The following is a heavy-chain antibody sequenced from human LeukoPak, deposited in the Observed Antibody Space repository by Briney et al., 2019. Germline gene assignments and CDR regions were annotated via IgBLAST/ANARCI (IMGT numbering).Heavy chain of an antibody. CDR1: GFTFSSYA. D-gene: IGHD6-13*01. J-gene: IGHJ5*02. CDR3: AEKSIGATAGNNWFDP. Sequence: AGGSLRLSCAASGFTFSSYAMFWVRQAPGKGLEWVSVISGSGGSTFYADSVKGRFTISRDNSKNTLFLQMSSLGAEDTAVYYCAEKSIGATAGNNWFDPWGQGTLVTVSS. V-gene: IGHV3-23*01. CDR2: ISGSGGST.